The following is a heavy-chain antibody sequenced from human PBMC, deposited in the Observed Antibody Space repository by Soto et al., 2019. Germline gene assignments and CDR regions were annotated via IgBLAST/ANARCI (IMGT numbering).Heavy chain of an antibody. J-gene: IGHJ5*02. CDR3: ARIGRESTSFYSWFDP. CDR1: GVSISSTSYN. V-gene: IGHV4-61*05. D-gene: IGHD2-2*02. CDR2: VFESENT. Sequence: SETLSLTCNVSGVSISSTSYNWNWIRQPPGKGLEWIGYVFESENTKYNPSLKGRASISVDTSKNQFSLTLTSVTAADTAVYYCARIGRESTSFYSWFDPWGQGSLVTVSS.